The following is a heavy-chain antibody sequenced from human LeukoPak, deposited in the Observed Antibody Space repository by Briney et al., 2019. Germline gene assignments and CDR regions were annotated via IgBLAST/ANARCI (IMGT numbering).Heavy chain of an antibody. CDR1: GFTFSSYA. D-gene: IGHD3-3*01. V-gene: IGHV3-23*01. J-gene: IGHJ3*02. CDR2: ISGSGGST. CDR3: AKDQTILGAFDI. Sequence: PGGSLRLSCAASGFTFSSYAMSWVRQAPGKGLEWVSAISGSGGSTYYADSVKGRFTISRDSSKNTLYLQMNSLRAEDTAVYYCAKDQTILGAFDIWGQGTMVTVSS.